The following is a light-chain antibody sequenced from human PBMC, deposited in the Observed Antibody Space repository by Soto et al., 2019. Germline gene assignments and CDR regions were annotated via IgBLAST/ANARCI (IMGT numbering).Light chain of an antibody. Sequence: GSLSLAPGESPTLSCRASESLTSGYLAWYQQKPGQAPRLLIFGASSRATGIPDRFSGSGSGTEFILTISRLEHEDSAVYSCQQYGTFGQGTKVDI. CDR1: ESLTSGY. CDR2: GAS. V-gene: IGKV3-20*01. CDR3: QQYGT. J-gene: IGKJ1*01.